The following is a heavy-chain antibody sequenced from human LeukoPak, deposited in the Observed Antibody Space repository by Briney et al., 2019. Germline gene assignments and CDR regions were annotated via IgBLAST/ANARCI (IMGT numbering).Heavy chain of an antibody. CDR3: ARENSYGTRYFDY. CDR2: IFYSGTT. J-gene: IGHJ4*02. V-gene: IGHV4-31*03. CDR1: GGSVSGGGSF. Sequence: SETLSLTCTVSGGSVSGGGSFWSWFRQHPGRGLEWIGYIFYSGTTYYNPSLKSRVTISLQMSQNQFSLRLNSVTAADTAIYYCARENSYGTRYFDYWGQGTPVTVSS. D-gene: IGHD5-18*01.